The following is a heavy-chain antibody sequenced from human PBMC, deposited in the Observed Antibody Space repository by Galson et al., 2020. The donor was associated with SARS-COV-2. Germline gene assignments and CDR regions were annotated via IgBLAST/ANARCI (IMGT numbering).Heavy chain of an antibody. J-gene: IGHJ3*02. CDR1: GYSISSGYY. CDR3: ARRELRLPDPFDI. Sequence: SQTLSLTCAVSGYSISSGYYWGWIRQPPGKGLEWIGNIYHSGSTYYNPSLKTRVTISVDTSKNQFSLKVNSLTAADTAVYYCARRELRLPDPFDIWGQGTMVTVSS. V-gene: IGHV4-38-2*01. D-gene: IGHD6-25*01. CDR2: IYHSGST.